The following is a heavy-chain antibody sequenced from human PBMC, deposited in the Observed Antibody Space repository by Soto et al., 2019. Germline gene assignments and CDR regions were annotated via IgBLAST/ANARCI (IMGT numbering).Heavy chain of an antibody. J-gene: IGHJ4*02. CDR2: ITNTGGDT. Sequence: PGGSLRLSCAASGFTFSSNAMSWVRQAPGKGLEWVSVITNTGGDTLYADSVKGQFAISRDNSKNTLYLQMNSLRAEDTAIYYCARASGESYPGSRVFDSWGQGTRVTVSS. CDR3: ARASGESYPGSRVFDS. CDR1: GFTFSSNA. D-gene: IGHD3-10*01. V-gene: IGHV3-23*01.